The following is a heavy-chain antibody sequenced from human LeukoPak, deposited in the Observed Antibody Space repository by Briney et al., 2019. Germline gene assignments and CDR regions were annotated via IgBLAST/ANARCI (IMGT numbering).Heavy chain of an antibody. D-gene: IGHD4-17*01. Sequence: SETLSLTCTVSGASTSSYYWSWIRQPPGEGLEWIGYISDSGTTIYNPSLKSRVTISVDTPKNQFSLRLNSVTAADTAVYYCASHIAVTIFDYWGQGTLVTVSS. CDR2: ISDSGTT. V-gene: IGHV4-59*08. J-gene: IGHJ4*02. CDR1: GASTSSYY. CDR3: ASHIAVTIFDY.